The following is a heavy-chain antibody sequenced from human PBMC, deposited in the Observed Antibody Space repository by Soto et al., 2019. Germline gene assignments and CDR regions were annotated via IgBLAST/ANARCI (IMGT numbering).Heavy chain of an antibody. CDR2: IWSDGSNK. J-gene: IGHJ4*02. V-gene: IGHV3-33*01. Sequence: QVHLVESGGGVVQPGRSLRLSCVASGFTFSNYGMHWVRQAPGKGLEWVAIIWSDGSNKYYADSVKGRFTISRDNSKNTLSLQMNSLGAEETAVYYCARDTKICGSHFDYWGQGTLVTVSS. CDR3: ARDTKICGSHFDY. D-gene: IGHD2-21*01. CDR1: GFTFSNYG.